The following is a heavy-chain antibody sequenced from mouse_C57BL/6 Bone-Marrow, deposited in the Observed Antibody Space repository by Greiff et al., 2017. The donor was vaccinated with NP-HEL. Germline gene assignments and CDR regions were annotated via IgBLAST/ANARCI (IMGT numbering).Heavy chain of an antibody. D-gene: IGHD2-12*01. J-gene: IGHJ3*01. CDR1: GYAFTNYL. CDR3: AMAYYSDVFAY. V-gene: IGHV1-54*01. CDR2: INPGSGGT. Sequence: QVQLQQSGAELVRPGTSVKVSCKASGYAFTNYLIEWVKQRPGQGLEWIGVINPGSGGTNYNEKFKGKATLTADKSSSTAYMQLSSLTSEDSAVYFCAMAYYSDVFAYWGQGTLVTVSA.